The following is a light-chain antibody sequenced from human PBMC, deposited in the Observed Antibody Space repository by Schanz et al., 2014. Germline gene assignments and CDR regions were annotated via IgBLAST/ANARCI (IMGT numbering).Light chain of an antibody. V-gene: IGKV3-20*01. CDR2: DTS. Sequence: EIVLTQSPGTLSFSPGERATLSCRATQNVDTSYLAWYQQKPGQAPRLLIYDTSTRATGIPDRFSGSGSGTDFTLTISRLEPEDFAVYYCQQYGSSPKLTFGGGTKVEI. CDR3: QQYGSSPKLT. J-gene: IGKJ4*01. CDR1: QNVDTSY.